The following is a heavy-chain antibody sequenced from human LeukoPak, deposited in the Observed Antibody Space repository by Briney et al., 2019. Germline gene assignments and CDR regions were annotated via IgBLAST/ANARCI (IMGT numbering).Heavy chain of an antibody. CDR3: ARDRKQFTTYYYYGMDV. V-gene: IGHV3-21*01. CDR2: ISSSSYI. Sequence: GGSLRLSCAASGFTSSSYSMNWVRQAPGKGLEWVSSISSSSYIYYADSVKGRFTISRDNAKNSLYLQMNSLRAEDTAVYYCARDRKQFTTYYYYGMDVWGQGTTVTVSS. D-gene: IGHD1-14*01. CDR1: GFTSSSYS. J-gene: IGHJ6*02.